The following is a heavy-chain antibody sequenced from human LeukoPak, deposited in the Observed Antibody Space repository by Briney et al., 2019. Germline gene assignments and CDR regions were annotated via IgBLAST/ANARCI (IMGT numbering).Heavy chain of an antibody. V-gene: IGHV3-23*01. CDR2: ISGSGGST. Sequence: GRSLRLSCAASGFTFSSYGMHWVRQAPGKGLEWVSAISGSGGSTYYADSVKGRFTISRDNSKNTLYLQMNSLRAEDTAVYYCAKAEGYDFWSGYTFDYWGQGTLVTVSS. CDR1: GFTFSSYG. J-gene: IGHJ4*02. D-gene: IGHD3-3*01. CDR3: AKAEGYDFWSGYTFDY.